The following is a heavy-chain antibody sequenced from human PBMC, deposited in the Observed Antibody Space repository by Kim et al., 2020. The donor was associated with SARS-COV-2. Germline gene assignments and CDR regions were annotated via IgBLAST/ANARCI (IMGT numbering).Heavy chain of an antibody. CDR3: ARGDSNGSIC. CDR2: ST. J-gene: IGHJ4*02. D-gene: IGHD5-18*01. V-gene: IGHV3-74*03. Sequence: STTYADSLKDRSPISRDNAKNTLYLQMNSLRAEDTAVYYCARGDSNGSICWGQGTLVTVSS.